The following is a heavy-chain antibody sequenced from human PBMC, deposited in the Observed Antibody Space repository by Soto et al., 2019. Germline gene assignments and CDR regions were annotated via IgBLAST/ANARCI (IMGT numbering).Heavy chain of an antibody. Sequence: QVQLVQSGAEVKKPGASVKVSCKASGYTFTSYYMHWVRQAPGQGLEWMGIINPSGGSTSYAQKFQGRVTMTRDTSTSTVYMELSSLRSEDTAVYYCARALPIAAAEWGWFDPWGQGTLVTVSS. CDR2: INPSGGST. J-gene: IGHJ5*02. CDR1: GYTFTSYY. D-gene: IGHD6-13*01. CDR3: ARALPIAAAEWGWFDP. V-gene: IGHV1-46*03.